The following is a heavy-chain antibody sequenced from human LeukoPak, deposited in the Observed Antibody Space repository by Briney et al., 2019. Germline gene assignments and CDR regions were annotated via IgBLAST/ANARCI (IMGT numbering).Heavy chain of an antibody. J-gene: IGHJ4*02. CDR1: GFTFSDYY. Sequence: GGSLRLSCAASGFTFSDYYMSWIGQAPGKGLEWVSYISSSGSTIYYADSVKGRFTISRDNAKTSLYLQMNSLRAEDTALYYCASGVAVAGYYFDYWGQGTLVTVPS. D-gene: IGHD6-19*01. CDR2: ISSSGSTI. V-gene: IGHV3-11*01. CDR3: ASGVAVAGYYFDY.